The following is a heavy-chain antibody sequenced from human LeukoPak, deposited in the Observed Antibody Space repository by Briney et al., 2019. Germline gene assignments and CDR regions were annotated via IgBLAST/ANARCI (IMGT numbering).Heavy chain of an antibody. V-gene: IGHV4-39*07. CDR2: IYYSGNT. D-gene: IGHD3/OR15-3a*01. CDR1: SSFISSSSYY. Sequence: SETLSLTCTVSSSFISSSSYYWAWIRPPPGKGLEWIVTIYYSGNTNYNPSLKSRVTMSVDASKNQFSLKLSSVTAADTAVYYCARDGRQNNWFDPWGQGTLVTVSS. J-gene: IGHJ5*02. CDR3: ARDGRQNNWFDP.